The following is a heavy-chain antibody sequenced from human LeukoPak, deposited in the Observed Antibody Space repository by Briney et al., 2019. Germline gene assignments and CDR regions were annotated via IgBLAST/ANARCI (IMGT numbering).Heavy chain of an antibody. CDR3: ARGLGYYYGSGSYYNP. J-gene: IGHJ5*02. CDR1: GGSFCGYY. CDR2: INHSGST. V-gene: IGHV4-34*01. D-gene: IGHD3-10*01. Sequence: PSETLSLICAVYGGSFCGYYWSWIRQPPGKGLEWLVEINHSGSTNYNPSLKSRVTTSVDTPTNHFSLKLSSVTAAHTAVYYCARGLGYYYGSGSYYNPLGQGTLVTVSS.